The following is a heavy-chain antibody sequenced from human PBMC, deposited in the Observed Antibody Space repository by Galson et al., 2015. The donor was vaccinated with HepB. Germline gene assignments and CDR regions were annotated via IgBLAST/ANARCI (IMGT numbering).Heavy chain of an antibody. Sequence: SVKVSCKASGYNFNIFYVTWVRQAPGQGLEWMGLISARDGNTNYAQTFQGRITITTDTSASTAYMELSSLRSEDTAVYYCARAGSTRITMVRGAPTDLRNWFDPWGQGTLVTVSS. D-gene: IGHD3-10*01. CDR1: GYNFNIFY. CDR3: ARAGSTRITMVRGAPTDLRNWFDP. J-gene: IGHJ5*02. V-gene: IGHV1-18*01. CDR2: ISARDGNT.